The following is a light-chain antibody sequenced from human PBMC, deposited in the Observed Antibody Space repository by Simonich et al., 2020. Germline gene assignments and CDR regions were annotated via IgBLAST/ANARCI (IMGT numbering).Light chain of an antibody. CDR1: SRDVGSYNL. CDR2: EGS. V-gene: IGLV2-23*01. CDR3: CSYAGSSTLV. J-gene: IGLJ2*01. Sequence: QSALTQPASVSGSPGQSITISCTGTSRDVGSYNLVSWYQQHPGKAPKLMIYEGSKRPSGVSNRFSGSKSGNTASLTICGLQAEDEADYYCCSYAGSSTLVFGGGTKLTVL.